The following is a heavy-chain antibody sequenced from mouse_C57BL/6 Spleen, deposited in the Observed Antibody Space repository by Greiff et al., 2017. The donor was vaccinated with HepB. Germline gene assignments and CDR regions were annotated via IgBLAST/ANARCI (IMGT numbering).Heavy chain of an antibody. CDR3: ARWDSSCAMDY. CDR2: INPSSGYT. D-gene: IGHD1-1*01. Sequence: VQLQQSGAELARPGASVKMSCKASGYTFTSYTMHWVKQRPGQGLEWIGYINPSSGYTKYNQKFKDKATLTADKSYSTAYMQLSSLTSEDSAVYYCARWDSSCAMDYWGQGTSVTVSS. V-gene: IGHV1-4*01. J-gene: IGHJ4*01. CDR1: GYTFTSYT.